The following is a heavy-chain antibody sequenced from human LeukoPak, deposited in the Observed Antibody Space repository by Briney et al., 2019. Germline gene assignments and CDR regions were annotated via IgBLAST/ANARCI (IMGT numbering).Heavy chain of an antibody. CDR3: ARFTAARPVY. D-gene: IGHD6-6*01. Sequence: GGSLRLSCAASGFTFSSYAMHWVRQSPGKGLVWVSRINTDGSHTNYADSVKGRITISRDNAKNTLYLQMNSLRAEDTAVYYCARFTAARPVYWGQGALVTVSS. V-gene: IGHV3-74*01. J-gene: IGHJ4*02. CDR1: GFTFSSYA. CDR2: INTDGSHT.